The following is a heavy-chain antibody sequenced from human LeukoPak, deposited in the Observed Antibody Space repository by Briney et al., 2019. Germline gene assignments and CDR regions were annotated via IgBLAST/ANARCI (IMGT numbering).Heavy chain of an antibody. J-gene: IGHJ6*02. CDR1: GFTFSSYG. V-gene: IGHV3-33*01. D-gene: IGHD3-3*01. CDR2: IWYDGSNK. Sequence: PGRSLRLSCSASGFTFSSYGMHWVRQAPGKGLEWVAVIWYDGSNKYYADSVKGRFTISRDNSKNTLYLQMNSLRAEDTAVYYCARDSVSYDFWSGYTTYYYYGMDVRGQGITVTVSS. CDR3: ARDSVSYDFWSGYTTYYYYGMDV.